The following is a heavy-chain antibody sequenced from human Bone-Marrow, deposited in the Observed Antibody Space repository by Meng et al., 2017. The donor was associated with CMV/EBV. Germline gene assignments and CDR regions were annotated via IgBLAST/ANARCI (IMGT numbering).Heavy chain of an antibody. V-gene: IGHV4-34*01. D-gene: IGHD3-10*01. CDR2: INHSGST. J-gene: IGHJ6*02. Sequence: GSYWSWLRQPPGKGLEWIGQINHSGSTNYNPSLKSRVTISVDTSKNQFSLKLSSVTAADTAVYYCARGYGSGSYRGWGGYYYGMDVWGQGTTVTVSS. CDR1: GSY. CDR3: ARGYGSGSYRGWGGYYYGMDV.